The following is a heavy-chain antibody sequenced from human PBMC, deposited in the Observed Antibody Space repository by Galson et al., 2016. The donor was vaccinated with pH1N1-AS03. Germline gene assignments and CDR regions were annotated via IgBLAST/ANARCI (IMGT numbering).Heavy chain of an antibody. Sequence: SLRLSCAASGFTLSTYWMNWVRQVPGKGLEWIANVKQDGSEKHYGGSVRGRFTISRGNAKNSLYLQMNTLRVDDTAIYYCATSGSYRFDYWGQGALVTVSS. CDR1: GFTLSTYW. CDR2: VKQDGSEK. V-gene: IGHV3-7*01. J-gene: IGHJ4*02. CDR3: ATSGSYRFDY. D-gene: IGHD1-26*01.